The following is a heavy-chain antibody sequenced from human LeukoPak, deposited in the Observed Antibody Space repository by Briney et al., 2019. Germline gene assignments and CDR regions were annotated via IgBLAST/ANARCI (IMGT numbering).Heavy chain of an antibody. Sequence: SETLSLTCAVSGGSISSGGYSWSWIRQPPGKGLEWIGYIYHSGSTYYNPSPKSRVTISVDRSKNQFSLKLSSATAADTAVYYCARGPDIVVVPAATDGMDVWGQGTTVTVSS. V-gene: IGHV4-30-2*01. CDR2: IYHSGST. D-gene: IGHD2-2*01. CDR1: GGSISSGGYS. CDR3: ARGPDIVVVPAATDGMDV. J-gene: IGHJ6*02.